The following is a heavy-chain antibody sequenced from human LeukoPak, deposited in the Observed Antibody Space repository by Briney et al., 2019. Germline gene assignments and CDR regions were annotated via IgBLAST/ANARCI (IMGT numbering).Heavy chain of an antibody. J-gene: IGHJ6*02. CDR2: INHSGST. CDR3: ARGQNTYGSGVRHYYYGMDV. V-gene: IGHV4-34*01. CDR1: GGSSSGYY. Sequence: SETLSLTCAVYGGSSSGYYWSWIRQPPGKGLEWIGEINHSGSTNYNPSLKSRVTISVDTSKNQFSLKLSSVTAADTAVYYCARGQNTYGSGVRHYYYGMDVWGQGTTVTVSS. D-gene: IGHD3-10*01.